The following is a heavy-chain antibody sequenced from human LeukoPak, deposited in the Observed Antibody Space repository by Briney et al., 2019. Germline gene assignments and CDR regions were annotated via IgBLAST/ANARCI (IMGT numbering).Heavy chain of an antibody. CDR1: GFSLSSYW. CDR3: VGGVGWLSDY. CDR2: IEKDGSEK. J-gene: IGHJ4*02. V-gene: IGHV3-7*04. D-gene: IGHD6-19*01. Sequence: GGSLRLSCAASGFSLSSYWMNWVRQAPGKGPEWVANIEKDGSEKNYVDSVKGRFTISRDNAKNLVYLQMNSPRAEDTAVYYCVGGVGWLSDYWGQGTLVTVSS.